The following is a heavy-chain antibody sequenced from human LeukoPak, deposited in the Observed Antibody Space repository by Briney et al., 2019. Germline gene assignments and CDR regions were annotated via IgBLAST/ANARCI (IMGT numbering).Heavy chain of an antibody. CDR3: ARGNGSGWYYFDY. CDR1: GASFSCYY. V-gene: IGHV4-34*01. D-gene: IGHD6-19*01. CDR2: INHSGST. J-gene: IGHJ4*02. Sequence: PSETLSLTCAVYGASFSCYYWSWIRQPPGKGLEWIGEINHSGSTNYNPSLKSRVTISVDTSKNQFSLKLSSVTAADTAVYYCARGNGSGWYYFDYWGQGTLVTVSS.